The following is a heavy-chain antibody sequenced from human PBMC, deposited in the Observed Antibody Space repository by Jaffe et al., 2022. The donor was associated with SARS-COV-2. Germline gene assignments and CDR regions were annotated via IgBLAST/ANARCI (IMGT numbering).Heavy chain of an antibody. CDR1: GFTFSSYA. CDR3: AREGGDYYDSSGPVDY. V-gene: IGHV3-30-3*01. D-gene: IGHD3-22*01. CDR2: ISYDGSNK. Sequence: QVQLVESGGGVVQPGRSLRLSCAASGFTFSSYAMHWVRQAPGKGLEWVAVISYDGSNKYYADSVKGRFTISRDNSKNTLYLQMNSLRAEDTAVYYCAREGGDYYDSSGPVDYWGQGTLVTVSS. J-gene: IGHJ4*02.